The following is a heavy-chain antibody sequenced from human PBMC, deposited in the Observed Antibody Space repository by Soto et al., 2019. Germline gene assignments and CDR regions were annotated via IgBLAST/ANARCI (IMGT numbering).Heavy chain of an antibody. J-gene: IGHJ4*02. V-gene: IGHV4-59*01. CDR2: LYYGRSA. CDR3: ALRSMAVVPEY. CDR1: GDSISSYY. Sequence: QVQLQESGPGLVKPSETLSLTCAVSGDSISSYYCMWIRQPPGKGLESIGYLYYGRSANYNPSLKSLFHLSVDTSTNQCSLTLSSMTAADTAVYYCALRSMAVVPEYWGQGTLVTVSS. D-gene: IGHD3-22*01.